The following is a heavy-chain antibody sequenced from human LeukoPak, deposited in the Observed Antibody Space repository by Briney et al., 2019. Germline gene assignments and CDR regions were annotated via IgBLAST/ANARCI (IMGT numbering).Heavy chain of an antibody. Sequence: SQTLSLTCTVSGDSISSGDYYWSWTRQPAGKGLECIGRISSSGSTNYNPSLKSRVTISVDTSKNQFSLKLSSVTAAETAVYFCARGPYSYDSSGAFDIWGQGTMVTVSS. CDR1: GDSISSGDYY. CDR2: ISSSGST. CDR3: ARGPYSYDSSGAFDI. V-gene: IGHV4-61*02. D-gene: IGHD3-22*01. J-gene: IGHJ3*02.